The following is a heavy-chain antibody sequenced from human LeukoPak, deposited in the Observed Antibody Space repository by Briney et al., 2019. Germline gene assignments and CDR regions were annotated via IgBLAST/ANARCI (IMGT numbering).Heavy chain of an antibody. V-gene: IGHV1-69*06. CDR3: ARDGRDGYDWVVSY. J-gene: IGHJ4*02. D-gene: IGHD5-24*01. CDR2: IIPIFGTA. CDR1: GGTFSSYA. Sequence: SVKVSCKASGGTFSSYAISWVRQAPGQGLEWMGRIIPIFGTANYAQKFQGRVTITADKSTSTAYMELSSLRSEDTAVYYCARDGRDGYDWVVSYWGQGTLVTVSS.